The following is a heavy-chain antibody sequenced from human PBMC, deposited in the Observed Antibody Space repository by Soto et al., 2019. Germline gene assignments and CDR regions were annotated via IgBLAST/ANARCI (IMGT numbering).Heavy chain of an antibody. CDR2: IWYDGSNK. J-gene: IGHJ4*02. Sequence: QVQLVESGGGVVQPGRSLRLSCAASGFTFSSYGMHWVRQAPGKGLEWVAVIWYDGSNKYYADSVKGRFTISRDNSKNXLXXQMNSLRAEDTAVYYCAREGIAATPKYHSAYYFDYWGQGTLVTVSS. D-gene: IGHD6-13*01. CDR3: AREGIAATPKYHSAYYFDY. V-gene: IGHV3-33*01. CDR1: GFTFSSYG.